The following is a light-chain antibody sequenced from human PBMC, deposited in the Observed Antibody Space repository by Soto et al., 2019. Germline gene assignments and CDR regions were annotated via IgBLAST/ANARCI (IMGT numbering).Light chain of an antibody. CDR3: SSYGGYNNVL. CDR1: SSDVGGYNY. V-gene: IGLV2-8*01. Sequence: QSALAQPPSASGSPGQSVTISCTGTSSDVGGYNYVSWFQQHPGKAPKLIIHEVNQRPSGVPDRFSGPKSGNTASLTVSGLQAEDEGTYYCSSYGGYNNVLFGTGTKVTVL. J-gene: IGLJ1*01. CDR2: EVN.